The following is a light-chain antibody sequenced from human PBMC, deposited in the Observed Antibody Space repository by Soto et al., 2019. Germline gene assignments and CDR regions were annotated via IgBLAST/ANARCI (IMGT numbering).Light chain of an antibody. CDR3: SSHTTTSSALQV. CDR1: ISDFVLYNY. Sequence: QSVLTQPASVSGSPGQSITISCTGTISDFVLYNYVSWYQQHPGKAPKLLLYGVSNRPSGVSDRFSGSKSGNTASLTISGLQTEDEADYFCSSHTTTSSALQVFGTGTKLNVL. CDR2: GVS. J-gene: IGLJ1*01. V-gene: IGLV2-14*01.